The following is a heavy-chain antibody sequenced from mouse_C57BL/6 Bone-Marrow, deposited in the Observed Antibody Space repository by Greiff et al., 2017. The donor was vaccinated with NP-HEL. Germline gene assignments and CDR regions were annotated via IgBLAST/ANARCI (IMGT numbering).Heavy chain of an antibody. V-gene: IGHV1-9*01. CDR3: ARRPTIVLMDY. D-gene: IGHD2-12*01. J-gene: IGHJ4*01. CDR1: GYTFPGYW. Sequence: VQLQQSGAELMKPGASVKLSCKATGYTFPGYWIEWVKQRPGHGLEWIGEILHGSGNTYYNEKFKGKATLTADKSSSTAYMELRSLTSEDSAVYVCARRPTIVLMDYWGQGTSVTVSS. CDR2: ILHGSGNT.